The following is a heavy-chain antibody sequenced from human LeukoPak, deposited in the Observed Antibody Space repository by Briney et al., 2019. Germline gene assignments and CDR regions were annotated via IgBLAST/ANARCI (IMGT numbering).Heavy chain of an antibody. CDR2: ISDNGGTT. D-gene: IGHD6-13*01. CDR1: GFTFSSYA. CDR3: AKDYGPKQLVFPDS. V-gene: IGHV3-23*01. Sequence: PGGSLRLSCAASGFTFSSYALSWVRQAPGKGLEWVSAISDNGGTTFYADSVKGRFTITRDNSKNTLYVQMNSLRGEDTAVYYCAKDYGPKQLVFPDSWGQGTLVTVSS. J-gene: IGHJ4*02.